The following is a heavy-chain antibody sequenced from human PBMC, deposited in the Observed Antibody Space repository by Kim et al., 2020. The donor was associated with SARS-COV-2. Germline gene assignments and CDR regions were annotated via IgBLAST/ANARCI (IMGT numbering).Heavy chain of an antibody. CDR3: AKDWSLGTIIVGSFYYY. CDR1: GFTFNNYA. J-gene: IGHJ6*01. Sequence: GGSLRLSCAASGFTFNNYAITWVRQAPGKGLEWVSFIRGSGDHTYYADSVKGRFTISRDNSKNTLYLQMNSLRADDTAVYYCAKDWSLGTIIVGSFYYY. CDR2: IRGSGDHT. V-gene: IGHV3-23*01. D-gene: IGHD3-16*02.